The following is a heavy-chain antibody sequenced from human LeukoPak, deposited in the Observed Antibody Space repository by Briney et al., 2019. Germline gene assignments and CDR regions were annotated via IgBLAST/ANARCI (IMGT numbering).Heavy chain of an antibody. V-gene: IGHV1-2*02. CDR3: AREYYYGSGSYNDAFDI. CDR2: INPNSGGT. D-gene: IGHD3-10*01. J-gene: IGHJ3*02. Sequence: ASVKVSCEASGYTFTGYYMHWVRQAPGQGLEWMGWINPNSGGTNYAQKFQGRVTMTRDTSISTAYMELSRLRSDDTAVYYCAREYYYGSGSYNDAFDIWGQGTMVTVSS. CDR1: GYTFTGYY.